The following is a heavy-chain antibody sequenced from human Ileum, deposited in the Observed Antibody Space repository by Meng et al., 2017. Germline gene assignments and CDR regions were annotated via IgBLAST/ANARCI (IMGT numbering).Heavy chain of an antibody. J-gene: IGHJ4*02. CDR3: AKEGYRTSWYLHFDH. D-gene: IGHD6-13*01. CDR2: ISESDGSR. CDR1: GLTFSSYA. V-gene: IGHV3-23*01. Sequence: GEFLKISCAASGLTFSSYAMTWVRQAPGKGLEWVSTISESDGSRYDADSVRGRFTISRDNSKNTLYLQMNSLRAEDTAVYYCAKEGYRTSWYLHFDHWGQGTLVTVSS.